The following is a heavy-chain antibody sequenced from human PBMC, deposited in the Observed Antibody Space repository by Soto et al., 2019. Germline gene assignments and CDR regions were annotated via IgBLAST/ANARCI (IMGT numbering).Heavy chain of an antibody. CDR3: ARLGRKNYYDSSGYWPY. CDR1: GYTFTSYG. V-gene: IGHV1-18*01. Sequence: ASVKVSCKASGYTFTSYGISWVRQAPGQGLEWMGWISAYNGNTNYAQKLQGRVTMTTDTSTSTAYMELRSLRSDDTAVYYCARLGRKNYYDSSGYWPYWGQGTLVTVSS. CDR2: ISAYNGNT. D-gene: IGHD3-22*01. J-gene: IGHJ4*02.